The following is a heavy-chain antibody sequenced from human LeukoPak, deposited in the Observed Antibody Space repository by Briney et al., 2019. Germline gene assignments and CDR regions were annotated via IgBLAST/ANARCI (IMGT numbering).Heavy chain of an antibody. Sequence: WASVKVSCKASGGTFSSYAISWVRQAPGQGLEWMGGIIPIFGTANYAQKFQGRVTITTDESTSTAYMELSSLRSEDTAVYYCARGIPWGYYYYYMDVWGKGTTVTVSS. V-gene: IGHV1-69*05. D-gene: IGHD3-16*01. CDR1: GGTFSSYA. CDR2: IIPIFGTA. J-gene: IGHJ6*03. CDR3: ARGIPWGYYYYYMDV.